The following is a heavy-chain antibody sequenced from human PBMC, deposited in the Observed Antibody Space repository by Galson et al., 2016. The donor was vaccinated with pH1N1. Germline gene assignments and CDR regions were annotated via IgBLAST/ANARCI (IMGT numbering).Heavy chain of an antibody. CDR3: ARRGIGEFLYYFDY. D-gene: IGHD3-10*01. CDR1: GYTFTSYG. J-gene: IGHJ4*02. Sequence: SVKVSCKASGYTFTSYGISWVRQAPGQGLEWMGWISAYTGNTNYAQKLQDRVTMTTDTSTSTAYMELRSLRSDDTAVYYCARRGIGEFLYYFDYWGQGTLVTVSS. CDR2: ISAYTGNT. V-gene: IGHV1-18*01.